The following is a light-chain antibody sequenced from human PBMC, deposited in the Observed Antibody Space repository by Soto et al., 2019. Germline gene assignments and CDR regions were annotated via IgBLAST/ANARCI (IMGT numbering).Light chain of an antibody. J-gene: IGKJ5*01. CDR3: QQLNSYPIT. CDR2: AAS. V-gene: IGKV1-9*01. CDR1: QGISSF. Sequence: DIPLTQSPSSVSASVGDRVTITCRASQGISSFLAWYQQKPGKAPKLLIYAASTLQSGVPSRFSGSGSGTDFTLTISSLQPEDFATYFCQQLNSYPITFGQGTRLEIK.